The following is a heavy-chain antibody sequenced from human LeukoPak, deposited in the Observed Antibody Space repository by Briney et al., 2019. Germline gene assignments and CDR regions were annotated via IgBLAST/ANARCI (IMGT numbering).Heavy chain of an antibody. V-gene: IGHV3-7*03. CDR3: ARRVMVRGVYRAPFDY. Sequence: GGSLRLSCAASGFTLSSYWVSWGRQAPGKGVGWVANIKQDGSEKYYVDSVKGRFTISRDNAKNSLYLQMNSLRAEDTAVYYCARRVMVRGVYRAPFDYWGQGTLVTVSS. D-gene: IGHD3-10*01. CDR1: GFTLSSYW. J-gene: IGHJ4*02. CDR2: IKQDGSEK.